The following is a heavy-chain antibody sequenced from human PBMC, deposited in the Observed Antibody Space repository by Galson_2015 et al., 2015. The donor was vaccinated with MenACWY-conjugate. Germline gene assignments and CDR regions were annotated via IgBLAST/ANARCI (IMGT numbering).Heavy chain of an antibody. CDR2: IYHTGST. CDR3: ARGGGIAVAGD. J-gene: IGHJ4*02. D-gene: IGHD6-19*01. V-gene: IGHV4-38-2*02. CDR1: GYSFSSGWY. Sequence: ETLSLTCTVSGYSFSSGWYWTWIRQPPGKGPEWIASIYHTGSTYYNPSLKSRVSISIQTSNNQFSLNLNSVTAADTAMYYCARGGGIAVAGDWGQGTLVTVSS.